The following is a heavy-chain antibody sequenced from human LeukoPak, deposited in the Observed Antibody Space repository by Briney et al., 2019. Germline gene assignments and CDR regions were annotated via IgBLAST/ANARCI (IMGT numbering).Heavy chain of an antibody. Sequence: SETLSLTCTVSGGSISSGDYYWRWIRQPPGRGLEWIGYIYYSGSTYYNPSLKSRVTISVDTSKNQFSLKLSSVTAADTAVYYCASSSSTSWWEADPWGQGTLVTVSS. CDR1: GGSISSGDYY. J-gene: IGHJ5*02. CDR3: ASSSSTSWWEADP. CDR2: IYYSGST. V-gene: IGHV4-30-4*01. D-gene: IGHD2-2*01.